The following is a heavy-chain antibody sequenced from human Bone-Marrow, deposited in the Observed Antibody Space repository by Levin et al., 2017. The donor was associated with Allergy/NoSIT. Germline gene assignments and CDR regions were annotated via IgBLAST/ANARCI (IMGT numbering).Heavy chain of an antibody. D-gene: IGHD1-1*01. J-gene: IGHJ3*02. CDR2: ISYSGSNK. CDR1: GFTFSSFG. V-gene: IGHV3-30*18. CDR3: AKDLQTSGAFDI. Sequence: QPGGSLRLSCAASGFTFSSFGMFWVRQAPGKGLEYVALISYSGSNKYYGDAVKGRFTISRDNSNNTLYLQMNSLRAEDTALYYCAKDLQTSGAFDISGQGTMVTVSS.